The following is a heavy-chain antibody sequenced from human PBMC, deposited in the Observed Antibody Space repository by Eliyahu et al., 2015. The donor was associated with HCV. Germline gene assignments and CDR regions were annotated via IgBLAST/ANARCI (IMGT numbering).Heavy chain of an antibody. J-gene: IGHJ4*02. V-gene: IGHV3-23*01. Sequence: EVQLLESGGGLVQPGGSLXXSCAAXGFPXSSYAMXWGRQAPGKGLEXVSAFSGSGGSTYYADSAKGRFTISRDNSKNTLYLQMNSLRAEDTAVYYCAKDRWDAAAGRGPFDYWGQGTLVTASS. CDR2: FSGSGGST. D-gene: IGHD6-13*01. CDR3: AKDRWDAAAGRGPFDY. CDR1: GFPXSSYA.